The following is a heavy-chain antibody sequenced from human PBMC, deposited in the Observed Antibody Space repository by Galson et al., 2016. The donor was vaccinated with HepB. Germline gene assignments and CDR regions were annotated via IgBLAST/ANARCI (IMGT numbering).Heavy chain of an antibody. CDR1: GYTFNSYA. V-gene: IGHV1-18*01. CDR3: ARDHSDFWSGYPPYYYYAMDV. Sequence: SVKVSCKASGYTFNSYAITWVRQAPGQGLEWMGWISAENGNTNYKQSLRDRVTMTTDTSTSTAYMELRSLRSDDTAVYYCARDHSDFWSGYPPYYYYAMDVWGQGTTVTVSS. CDR2: ISAENGNT. J-gene: IGHJ6*02. D-gene: IGHD3-3*01.